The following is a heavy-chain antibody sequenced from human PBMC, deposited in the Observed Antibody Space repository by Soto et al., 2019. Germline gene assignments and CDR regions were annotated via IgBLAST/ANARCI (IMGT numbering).Heavy chain of an antibody. CDR2: ISYDGSNK. CDR3: AKAGEYSGYDY. D-gene: IGHD5-12*01. J-gene: IGHJ4*02. CDR1: GFTFSSYV. V-gene: IGHV3-30*18. Sequence: GGSLRLSCAASGFTFSSYVMHWVRQAPGKGLEWVAVISYDGSNKYYADSVKGRFTISRDNSKNTLYLQMNSLRAEDTAVYYCAKAGEYSGYDYWGQGTLVTVSS.